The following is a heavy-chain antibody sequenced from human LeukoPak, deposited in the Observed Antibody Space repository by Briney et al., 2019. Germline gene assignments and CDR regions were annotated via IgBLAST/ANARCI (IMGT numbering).Heavy chain of an antibody. J-gene: IGHJ4*02. Sequence: GGSLRLSCAASGFTFSSYAMSWVRQAPGKGLEWVSAISGSGGSTYYADSVKGRFTISRDNSKNTLYVQVNSLGTEDTAAYYCAKGSYYDSSGSFYFNYWGQGTLVTVSS. CDR3: AKGSYYDSSGSFYFNY. D-gene: IGHD3-22*01. V-gene: IGHV3-23*01. CDR2: ISGSGGST. CDR1: GFTFSSYA.